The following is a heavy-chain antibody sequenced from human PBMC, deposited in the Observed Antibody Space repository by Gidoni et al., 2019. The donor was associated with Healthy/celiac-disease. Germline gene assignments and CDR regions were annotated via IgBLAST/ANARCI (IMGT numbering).Heavy chain of an antibody. D-gene: IGHD5-12*01. CDR1: GFTFSSYA. CDR2: ISGSGGRT. Sequence: EVQLLESGGGLVQPGGSLRLSCAASGFTFSSYARSWVRQAPGKGLEWVSAISGSGGRTYYADSVKGRFTISRDNSKNTLYLQMNSLRAEDTAVYYCAKDRGDGYNFPTYYFDYWGKGTLVTVSS. J-gene: IGHJ4*02. CDR3: AKDRGDGYNFPTYYFDY. V-gene: IGHV3-23*01.